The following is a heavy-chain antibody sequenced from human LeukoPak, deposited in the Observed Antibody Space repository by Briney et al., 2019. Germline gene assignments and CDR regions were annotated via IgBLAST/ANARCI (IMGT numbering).Heavy chain of an antibody. D-gene: IGHD6-6*01. CDR2: ISSSGSTI. CDR3: ARDSWLEGEYSSPGAY. CDR1: GFTFSDYY. J-gene: IGHJ4*02. Sequence: GGSLRLSCAASGFTFSDYYMSWIRQAPGKGLEWVSYISSSGSTIYYADSVKGRFTISRDNAKNSLCLQMNSLRAGGTAVYYCARDSWLEGEYSSPGAYWGQGTLDTVSS. V-gene: IGHV3-11*01.